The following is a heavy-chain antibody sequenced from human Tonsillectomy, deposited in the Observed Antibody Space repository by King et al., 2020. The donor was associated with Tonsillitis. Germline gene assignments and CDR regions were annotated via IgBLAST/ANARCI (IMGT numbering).Heavy chain of an antibody. D-gene: IGHD6-13*01. Sequence: VQLVESGGGLVQPGGSLRLSCAASGFTFSSYWMHWVRQAPGKGLVWVARIDSDGSTTRHADSVRGRFTISRDNAKNTLYMQMNSPRAEDTAVYYCARDGASTRWCTLFNWFDRGGQATRVTVSS. V-gene: IGHV3-74*01. CDR1: GFTFSSYW. CDR2: IDSDGSTT. J-gene: IGHJ5*02. CDR3: ARDGASTRWCTLFNWFDR.